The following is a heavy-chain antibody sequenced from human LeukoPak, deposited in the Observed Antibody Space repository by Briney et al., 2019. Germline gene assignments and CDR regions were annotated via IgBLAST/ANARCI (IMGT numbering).Heavy chain of an antibody. CDR3: AGTDSIAAAGTLRS. Sequence: ASVKVSCKASGGTFSSYAISWVRQAPGQGLEWMGGIIPIFGTANYAQKFQGRVTITADKSTSTAYMELRSLRSDDTAVYYCAGTDSIAAAGTLRSWGQGTLVTVSS. CDR2: IIPIFGTA. V-gene: IGHV1-69*06. J-gene: IGHJ5*02. D-gene: IGHD6-13*01. CDR1: GGTFSSYA.